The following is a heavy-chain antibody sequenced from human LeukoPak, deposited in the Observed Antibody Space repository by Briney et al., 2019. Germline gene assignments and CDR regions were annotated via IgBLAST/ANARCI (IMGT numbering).Heavy chain of an antibody. CDR3: ARHLYVWGREGAFDI. Sequence: GSLRLSCAASGFTFSDYYMSWIRQAPGKGLEWIGYIYYSGSTNYNPSLKSRVTISVDTSKNQFSLKLSSVTAADTAVYYCARHLYVWGREGAFDIWGQGTMVTVSS. D-gene: IGHD3-16*01. CDR1: GFTFSDYY. V-gene: IGHV4-59*08. CDR2: IYYSGST. J-gene: IGHJ3*02.